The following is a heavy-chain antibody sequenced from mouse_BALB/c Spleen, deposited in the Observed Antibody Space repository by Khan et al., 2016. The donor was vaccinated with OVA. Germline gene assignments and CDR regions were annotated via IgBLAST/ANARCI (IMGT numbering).Heavy chain of an antibody. Sequence: QIQLVQSGPELKKPGETVKISCKASGYTFTNYGMNWVKQSPGKALKWMGWINTYTGEPTYADDFKGRFAFSLETSASTAYLQINTLKNEDTATYFCTRPPYFSYTLDYWGQETSLTVSS. CDR3: TRPPYFSYTLDY. CDR1: GYTFTNYG. D-gene: IGHD2-10*01. J-gene: IGHJ4*01. CDR2: INTYTGEP. V-gene: IGHV9-3-1*01.